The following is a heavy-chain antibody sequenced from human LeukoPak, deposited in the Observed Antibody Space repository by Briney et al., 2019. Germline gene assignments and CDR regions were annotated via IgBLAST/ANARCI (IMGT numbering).Heavy chain of an antibody. D-gene: IGHD5-18*01. CDR3: ARDTGALVTHFDY. Sequence: GGSLRLSCAASGFTFSSYSRNWVGQAPGKGLEWVSSISSSSSYIYYAGSVKGRFTISRDNAKNSLYLQMNSLRAEDTAVYYCARDTGALVTHFDYWGQGTLVTVSS. CDR1: GFTFSSYS. V-gene: IGHV3-21*04. CDR2: ISSSSSYI. J-gene: IGHJ4*02.